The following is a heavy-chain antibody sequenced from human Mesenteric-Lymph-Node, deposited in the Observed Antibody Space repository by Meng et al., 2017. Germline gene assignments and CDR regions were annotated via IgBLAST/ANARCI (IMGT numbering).Heavy chain of an antibody. CDR1: GFPLITFA. D-gene: IGHD6-19*01. V-gene: IGHV3-7*01. Sequence: LMLGSGSVLILPVGSSVPSRLASGFPLITFAMHGVRQAPGKGLEWVANIKQDGSEKYYVDSVKGRFTISRDNAKNSLYLQMNSLRAEDTAVYYCARVYEWLVHLDYWGQGTLVTVSS. J-gene: IGHJ4*02. CDR2: IKQDGSEK. CDR3: ARVYEWLVHLDY.